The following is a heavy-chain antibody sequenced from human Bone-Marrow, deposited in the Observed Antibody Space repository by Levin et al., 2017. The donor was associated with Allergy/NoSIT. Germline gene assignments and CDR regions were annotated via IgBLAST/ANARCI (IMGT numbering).Heavy chain of an antibody. CDR3: ARGRPSIAAAHGDYFDY. Sequence: PSETLSLTCTVSGGSISSYYWSWIRQPPGKGLEWIGYIYYSGSTNYNPSLKSRVTIPVDTSKNQFSLKLSSVTAADTAVYYCARGRPSIAAAHGDYFDYWGQGTLVTVSS. D-gene: IGHD6-13*01. CDR1: GGSISSYY. CDR2: IYYSGST. V-gene: IGHV4-59*01. J-gene: IGHJ4*02.